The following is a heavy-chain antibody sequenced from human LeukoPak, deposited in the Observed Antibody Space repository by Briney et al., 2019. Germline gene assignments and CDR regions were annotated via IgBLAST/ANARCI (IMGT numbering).Heavy chain of an antibody. Sequence: GGSLRLSCAASGFTFSSYSMNWVRQAPGKGLEWVSSITSSGRYIYYADSVKGRFTISRDNSKNTLYLQMNSLRAEGTAVYYCAKDPDCTSGVCYTFFDYWGQGTLVTVSS. CDR3: AKDPDCTSGVCYTFFDY. J-gene: IGHJ4*02. V-gene: IGHV3-21*04. D-gene: IGHD2-8*01. CDR1: GFTFSSYS. CDR2: ITSSGRYI.